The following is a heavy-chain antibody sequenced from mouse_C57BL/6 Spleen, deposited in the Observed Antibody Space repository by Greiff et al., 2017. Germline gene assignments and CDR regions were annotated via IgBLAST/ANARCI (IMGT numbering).Heavy chain of an antibody. J-gene: IGHJ1*03. CDR1: GYAFSSYW. V-gene: IGHV1-80*01. CDR2: IYPGDGDT. Sequence: QVQLKESGAELVKPGASVKISCKASGYAFSSYWMNWVKQRPGKGLEWIGQIYPGDGDTNYNGKFKGKATLTADKSSSTAYMQLSSLASEDSAVYFCARRGITTVVVPYFDVWGTGTTVTVSS. D-gene: IGHD1-1*01. CDR3: ARRGITTVVVPYFDV.